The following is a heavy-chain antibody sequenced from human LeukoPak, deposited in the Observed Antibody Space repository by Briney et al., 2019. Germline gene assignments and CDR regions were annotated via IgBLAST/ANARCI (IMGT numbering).Heavy chain of an antibody. D-gene: IGHD3-22*01. CDR2: INPNSGGT. CDR3: AREMSSGYYLPNYYYYGMDV. J-gene: IGHJ6*02. CDR1: GYTFTGYY. Sequence: ASVKVSCKASGYTFTGYYMHWVRQAPGQGLEWMGWINPNSGGTNYAQKFQGRVTMTRDTSISTAYMELSRLRSDDTAVYYCAREMSSGYYLPNYYYYGMDVWGQGTTVTVSS. V-gene: IGHV1-2*02.